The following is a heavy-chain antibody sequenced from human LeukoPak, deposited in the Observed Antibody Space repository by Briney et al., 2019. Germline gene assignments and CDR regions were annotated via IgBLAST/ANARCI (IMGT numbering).Heavy chain of an antibody. CDR2: INTNTGNP. V-gene: IGHV7-4-1*02. J-gene: IGHJ4*02. Sequence: SVKVSCKASGYTFTSYAMNWVRQAPGQGLEWMGWINTNTGNPTYAQGFTGRFVFSLDTSVSTAYLQISSLKAEDTAVYYCARGVVAGLATVYHYWGQGTLVTVSS. CDR1: GYTFTSYA. D-gene: IGHD6-19*01. CDR3: ARGVVAGLATVYHY.